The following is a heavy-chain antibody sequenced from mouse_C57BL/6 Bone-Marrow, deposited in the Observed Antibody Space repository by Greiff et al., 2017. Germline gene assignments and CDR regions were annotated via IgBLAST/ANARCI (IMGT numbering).Heavy chain of an antibody. D-gene: IGHD2-12*01. CDR3: ARSYYSEGYAMDY. CDR1: GFSLTSYG. V-gene: IGHV2-6*03. J-gene: IGHJ4*01. Sequence: VKLVESGPGLVAPSQSLSITCTVSGFSLTSYGVHWVRQPPGKGLEWLVVIWSDGSTTYNSALKSRLSISKDNSKSQVFLKMNSLQTDDTAMYYCARSYYSEGYAMDYWGQGTSVTVSS. CDR2: IWSDGST.